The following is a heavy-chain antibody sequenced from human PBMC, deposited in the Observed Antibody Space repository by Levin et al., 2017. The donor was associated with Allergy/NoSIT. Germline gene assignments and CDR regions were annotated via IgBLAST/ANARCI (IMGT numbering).Heavy chain of an antibody. J-gene: IGHJ4*02. Sequence: SLKISCAASGFTFDDYAMHWVRQAPGKGLEWVSGISWNSGSIGYADSVKGRFTISRDNAKNSLYLQMNSLRAEDTALYYCAADLIVYGDYVTYWGQGTLVTVSS. D-gene: IGHD4-17*01. V-gene: IGHV3-9*01. CDR2: ISWNSGSI. CDR3: AADLIVYGDYVTY. CDR1: GFTFDDYA.